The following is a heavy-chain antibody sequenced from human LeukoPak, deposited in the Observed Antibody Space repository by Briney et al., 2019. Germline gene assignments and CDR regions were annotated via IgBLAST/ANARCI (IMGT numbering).Heavy chain of an antibody. V-gene: IGHV3-74*01. J-gene: IGHJ3*02. CDR1: GFSLSSNW. CDR2: INPDGSNI. Sequence: GGSLRLSCAASGFSLSSNWMHWIRQVPGKGLVWVSHINPDGSNIKYADSVKGRFTISRDNAKNTVYLQMNSLRAEDTAVYYCARPPHAYGFDMWGQGTMVTDSS. CDR3: ARPPHAYGFDM.